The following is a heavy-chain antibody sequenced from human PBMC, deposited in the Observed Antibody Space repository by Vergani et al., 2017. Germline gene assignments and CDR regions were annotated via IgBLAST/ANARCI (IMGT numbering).Heavy chain of an antibody. CDR2: ISPTGGTT. D-gene: IGHD6-13*01. Sequence: EVQLLESGGDFVQSGGSLRLSCAASRFPFSIYAMNWVRQAPGKGLEWVSTISPTGGTTNYADSVKGRFTISRDNSKNTLYLQIDSLRAEDTAVYYCTTGFPGSSWSTYWGQGTLVTVSS. CDR3: TTGFPGSSWSTY. CDR1: RFPFSIYA. V-gene: IGHV3-23*01. J-gene: IGHJ4*01.